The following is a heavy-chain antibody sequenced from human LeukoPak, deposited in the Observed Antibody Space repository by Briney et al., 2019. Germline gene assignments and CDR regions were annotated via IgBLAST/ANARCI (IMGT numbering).Heavy chain of an antibody. D-gene: IGHD3-10*01. CDR3: TRDLLLWFGDDIYNYYGMDV. V-gene: IGHV3-49*04. Sequence: GGSLRLSCTASGFTFGDYAMSWVRQAPGKGLEWVGFIRSKAYGGTTEYAASVKGRFTISRDDSKSIAYLQMNSLKTEDTAVYYCTRDLLLWFGDDIYNYYGMDVWGKGTTVTVSS. J-gene: IGHJ6*04. CDR1: GFTFGDYA. CDR2: IRSKAYGGTT.